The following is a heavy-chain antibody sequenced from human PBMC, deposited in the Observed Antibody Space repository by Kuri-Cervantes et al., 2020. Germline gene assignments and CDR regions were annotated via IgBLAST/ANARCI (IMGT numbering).Heavy chain of an antibody. CDR1: GFTFSTYW. V-gene: IGHV3-74*01. J-gene: IGHJ6*02. Sequence: GGSLRLSCAASGFTFSTYWMHWVRQAPGKGLVWVSRINSDGSSTSYADSVKGRFTISRDNAKNSLYLQMNSLRAEDTALYYCAKETRRGYSSSWYSGGIYYYYGMDVWGQGTTVAVSS. CDR3: AKETRRGYSSSWYSGGIYYYYGMDV. CDR2: INSDGSST. D-gene: IGHD6-13*01.